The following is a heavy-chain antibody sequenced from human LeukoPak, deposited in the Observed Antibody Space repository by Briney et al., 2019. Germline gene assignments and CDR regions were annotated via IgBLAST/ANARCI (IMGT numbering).Heavy chain of an antibody. D-gene: IGHD3-10*01. Sequence: GASVKVSCKASGYTFTGYYMHWVRQAPGQGLEWMGWINPNSGGTKYAQKFQGRVTMTRDTSITTVYMELSSLRSDDTAVYYCARDYYGSGSYYQLGYWGQGTLVTVPS. J-gene: IGHJ4*02. V-gene: IGHV1-2*02. CDR3: ARDYYGSGSYYQLGY. CDR1: GYTFTGYY. CDR2: INPNSGGT.